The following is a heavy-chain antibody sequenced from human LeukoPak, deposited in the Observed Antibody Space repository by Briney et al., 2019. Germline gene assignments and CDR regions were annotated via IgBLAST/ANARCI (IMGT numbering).Heavy chain of an antibody. J-gene: IGHJ5*02. Sequence: GKSLRLSCAASGFLFSSYCFHWVRQAPGKGLEWVAAISYDGSDNYYAESVKGRFTISRDNSKDTLYLQMNSLRTEDTAVYYCARGGHIVGVAALNPWGKGPLVAVS. D-gene: IGHD2-21*02. CDR2: ISYDGSDN. CDR1: GFLFSSYC. CDR3: ARGGHIVGVAALNP. V-gene: IGHV3-30*14.